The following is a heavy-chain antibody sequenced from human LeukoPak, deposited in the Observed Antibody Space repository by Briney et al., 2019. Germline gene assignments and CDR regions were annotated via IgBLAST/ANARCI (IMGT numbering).Heavy chain of an antibody. Sequence: GGSLRLSCAASGLTFSSNAMSWVRQAPGKGLEWVSAITGSGGSTYYADSVKGRFTISRDNSQNTLYLQMNSLRADDTAVYYCGKALGSGAYYRPDYWGQGTLVTVSS. CDR2: ITGSGGST. V-gene: IGHV3-23*01. CDR3: GKALGSGAYYRPDY. D-gene: IGHD3-10*01. CDR1: GLTFSSNA. J-gene: IGHJ4*02.